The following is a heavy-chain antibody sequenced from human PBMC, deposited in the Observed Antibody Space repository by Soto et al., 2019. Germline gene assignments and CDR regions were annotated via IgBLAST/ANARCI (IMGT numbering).Heavy chain of an antibody. D-gene: IGHD2-15*01. CDR1: GDSISKSGYY. V-gene: IGHV4-31*11. Sequence: SETLSLTCAVSGDSISKSGYYWSWIRQNQGKALEWIGYIYYSGSTFYNPSLKSRVSISLDTSKNQLSLKLASVTVADTAVYYFARSRGVNNTRRPYYFHSWGQGNLVTVSS. CDR2: IYYSGST. J-gene: IGHJ4*02. CDR3: ARSRGVNNTRRPYYFHS.